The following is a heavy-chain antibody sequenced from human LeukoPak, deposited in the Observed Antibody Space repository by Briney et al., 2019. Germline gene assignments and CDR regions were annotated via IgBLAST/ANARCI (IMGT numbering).Heavy chain of an antibody. J-gene: IGHJ4*02. D-gene: IGHD5-12*01. CDR2: INPNSGGT. Sequence: ASGKVSCKASGYTFTRYHMHRGRQAPGQGVEWMGWINPNSGGTNYAEKFQGRVTINRDTSISTAYMELSRLRSDDTAVYYCATASSRANYWGQGTLVTVSS. V-gene: IGHV1-2*02. CDR3: ATASSRANY. CDR1: GYTFTRYH.